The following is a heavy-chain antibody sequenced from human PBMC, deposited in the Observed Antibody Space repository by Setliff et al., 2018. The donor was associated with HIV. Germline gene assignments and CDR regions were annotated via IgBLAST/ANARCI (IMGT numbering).Heavy chain of an antibody. J-gene: IGHJ6*03. V-gene: IGHV4-31*03. CDR1: GGSISSGGYY. Sequence: SETLSLTCTVSGGSISSGGYYWSWIRQHPGKGLEWIGYIYYSGSTYYNPSLKSRVTISVDTSKNQFSLKLSSVTAADTAVYYCARGSRGYSYAYYYYYMDVWGKGTTVTVSS. CDR3: ARGSRGYSYAYYYYYMDV. D-gene: IGHD5-18*01. CDR2: IYYSGST.